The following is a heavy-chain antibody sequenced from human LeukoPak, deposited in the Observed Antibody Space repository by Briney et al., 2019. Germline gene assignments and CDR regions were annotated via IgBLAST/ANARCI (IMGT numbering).Heavy chain of an antibody. D-gene: IGHD1-7*01. CDR3: TRMGLELRPYYYYGMDV. Sequence: GGSLRLSCTASGFTFGDCAMSWFRQAPGKGLEWVGFIRSKAYGGTTECAASVKGRFTISRDDSKSIAYLQMNSLKTEDTAVYYCTRMGLELRPYYYYGMDVWGQGTTVTVSS. J-gene: IGHJ6*02. V-gene: IGHV3-49*03. CDR2: IRSKAYGGTT. CDR1: GFTFGDCA.